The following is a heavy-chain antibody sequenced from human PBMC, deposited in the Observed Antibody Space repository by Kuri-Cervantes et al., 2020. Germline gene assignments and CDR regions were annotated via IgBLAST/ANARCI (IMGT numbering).Heavy chain of an antibody. CDR2: IYYSGST. D-gene: IGHD3-10*01. Sequence: SETLSLTCTVSGGSISSGDYYWSWIRQPPGKGLEWIGYIYYSGSTNYNPSLKSRVTISVDTSKNQFSLKLSSVTAADTAVYYCAGGAGHNWFDPWGQGTLVTVSS. V-gene: IGHV4-61*08. CDR3: AGGAGHNWFDP. J-gene: IGHJ5*02. CDR1: GGSISSGDYY.